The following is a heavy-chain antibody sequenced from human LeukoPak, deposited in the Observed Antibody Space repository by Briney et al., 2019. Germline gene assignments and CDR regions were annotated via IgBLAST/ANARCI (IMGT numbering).Heavy chain of an antibody. V-gene: IGHV4-39*07. CDR1: GGSISRSNSY. Sequence: PSETLSLTCIVSGGSISRSNSYWAWIRQPPGKGLEWIGEINHSGSTNYNPSLKSRVTISVDTSKNQFSLKLSSVTAADTAVYYCARGTLSGSYSADYYYGMDVWGQGTTVTVSS. CDR2: INHSGST. CDR3: ARGTLSGSYSADYYYGMDV. D-gene: IGHD1-26*01. J-gene: IGHJ6*02.